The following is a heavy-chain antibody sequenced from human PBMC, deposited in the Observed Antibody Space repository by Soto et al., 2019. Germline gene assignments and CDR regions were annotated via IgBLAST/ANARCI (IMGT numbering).Heavy chain of an antibody. CDR3: AKIFVAEAATPFFDY. V-gene: IGHV3-23*01. CDR2: ICGTGGNT. D-gene: IGHD2-15*01. J-gene: IGHJ4*02. Sequence: PGGSLRLSCAASGFTFSSYAMSWVRQAPGKGLEWVSTICGTGGNTYYGQSVKGRFTISRDNFKNTVFVQMNSLRAEDTAVYYCAKIFVAEAATPFFDYWGQGALVTVSS. CDR1: GFTFSSYA.